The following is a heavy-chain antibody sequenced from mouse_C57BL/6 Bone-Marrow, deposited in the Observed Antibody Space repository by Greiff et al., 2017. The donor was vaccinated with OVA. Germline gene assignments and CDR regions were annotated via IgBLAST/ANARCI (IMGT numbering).Heavy chain of an antibody. CDR2: ISDGGSYT. CDR3: ARDRLGRYFDV. D-gene: IGHD4-1*01. J-gene: IGHJ1*03. Sequence: EVMLVESGGGLVKPGGSLKLSCAASGFTFSSYAMSWVRQTPEKRLEWVATISDGGSYTYYPDNVKGRFTISRDNAKNTLYLQMSHLKSEDTAMYYCARDRLGRYFDVWGTGTTVTVSS. V-gene: IGHV5-4*01. CDR1: GFTFSSYA.